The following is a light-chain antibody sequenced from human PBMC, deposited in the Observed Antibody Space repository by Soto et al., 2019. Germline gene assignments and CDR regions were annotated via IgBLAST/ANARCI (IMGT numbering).Light chain of an antibody. CDR1: QSVSSY. J-gene: IGKJ1*01. CDR3: QQRSNWLGT. Sequence: EIVLTQSPATLSLSPGERATLSCRASQSVSSYLAWYQQKPGQAPRLLIYDASNRATGIPARFSGSGSGTDFTLTISSLAPEDSAVYYCQQRSNWLGTFGQGTK. CDR2: DAS. V-gene: IGKV3-11*01.